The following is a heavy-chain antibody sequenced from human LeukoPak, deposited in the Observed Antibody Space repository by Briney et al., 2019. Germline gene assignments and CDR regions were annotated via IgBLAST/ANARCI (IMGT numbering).Heavy chain of an antibody. CDR2: INPNSGGT. J-gene: IGHJ4*02. V-gene: IGHV1-2*02. CDR3: ARDFETTVVTSGFDY. CDR1: GYTFTGYY. Sequence: GASVKVSCKASGYTFTGYYMHWVRQAPGQGLEWMGWINPNSGGTNYAQKFQGRVTMTRDTSISTAYMELRSLRSDDTAVYYCARDFETTVVTSGFDYWGQGTLVTVSS. D-gene: IGHD4-23*01.